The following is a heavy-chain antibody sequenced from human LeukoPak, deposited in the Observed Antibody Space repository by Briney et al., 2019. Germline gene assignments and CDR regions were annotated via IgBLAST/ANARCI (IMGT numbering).Heavy chain of an antibody. J-gene: IGHJ1*01. CDR1: GYTFTNYG. D-gene: IGHD3-22*01. CDR2: INGGNGNA. CDR3: ARVPLHDSSGRYYPH. V-gene: IGHV1-3*01. Sequence: ASVKVSCKTSGYTFTNYGMHWGRQALGQRLEWMGWINGGNGNAKYSQNFQGRVTIIRDTSASTAYMELSSLRSEDTAVYYCARVPLHDSSGRYYPHWGQGTLVTVSS.